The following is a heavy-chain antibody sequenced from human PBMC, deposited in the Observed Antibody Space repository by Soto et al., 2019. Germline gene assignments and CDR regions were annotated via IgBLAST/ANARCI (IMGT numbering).Heavy chain of an antibody. J-gene: IGHJ4*02. V-gene: IGHV3-9*01. CDR3: AKDMKWGGMTTIHYFDS. Sequence: LSLTCTVSGGSISSYYWSWIRQPPGKGLEWVSGISSNSDTIDYADSVKGRFTISRDNAKNSLFLQMNSLRPEDTALYYCAKDMKWGGMTTIHYFDSWGQGTLVTVSS. D-gene: IGHD4-17*01. CDR2: ISSNSDTI. CDR1: GGSISSYY.